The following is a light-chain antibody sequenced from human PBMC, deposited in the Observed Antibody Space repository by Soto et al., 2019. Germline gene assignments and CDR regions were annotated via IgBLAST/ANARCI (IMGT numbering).Light chain of an antibody. V-gene: IGLV1-40*01. Sequence: QSVLTQPPSVSGAPGQRVPISCIGSSSKFGPTYDVQWYQQLPGTAPKPLIHGNTNRPSGVPDRFSGSKSGTSPSLAITGLQADDEADYYCQSYDDSLSVHYVFGTGTKLTVL. J-gene: IGLJ1*01. CDR1: SSKFGPTYD. CDR2: GNT. CDR3: QSYDDSLSVHYV.